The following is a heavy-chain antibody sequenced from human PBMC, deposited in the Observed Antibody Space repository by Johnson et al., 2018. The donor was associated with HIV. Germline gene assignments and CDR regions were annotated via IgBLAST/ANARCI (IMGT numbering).Heavy chain of an antibody. CDR3: ARDPELDYFDNRAFDI. J-gene: IGHJ3*02. V-gene: IGHV3-30*02. Sequence: QVQLVESGGGLIQPGGSLRLSCAASGFTFSSYGMHWVRQAPGKGLEWVAFIRYDGSNKYYVDSVKGRFTISRDNAKNSLSLQMDSLRAEDTAVYYCARDPELDYFDNRAFDIWGQGTMVTVSS. CDR2: IRYDGSNK. CDR1: GFTFSSYG. D-gene: IGHD3-22*01.